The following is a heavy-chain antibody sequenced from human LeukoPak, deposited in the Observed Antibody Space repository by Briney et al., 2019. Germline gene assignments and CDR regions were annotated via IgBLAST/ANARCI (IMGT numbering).Heavy chain of an antibody. J-gene: IGHJ4*02. Sequence: GGSLRLSCAASGFTFTSYGISWVRQAPGQGLEWMGWISAYNGNTNYAQKLQGRVTMTTDTSTSTAYMELRSLRSDDTAVYYCARDVDTAFNYWGQGTLVTVSS. CDR2: ISAYNGNT. CDR1: GFTFTSYG. V-gene: IGHV1-18*01. CDR3: ARDVDTAFNY. D-gene: IGHD5-18*01.